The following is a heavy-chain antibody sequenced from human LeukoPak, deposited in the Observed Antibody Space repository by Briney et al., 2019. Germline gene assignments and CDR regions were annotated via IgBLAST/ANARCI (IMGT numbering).Heavy chain of an antibody. CDR2: IGAGGTFT. CDR3: AKSQFIVVVVAAGGVGAFDI. V-gene: IGHV3-23*01. Sequence: PGGSLRLSCTASGFTFSSYAMNWVRQAPGKGLEWVSGIGAGGTFTYYADSVKGRFTISRDNSKNTLYLQMNSLRAEDTAVYYCAKSQFIVVVVAAGGVGAFDIWGQGTMVTVSS. CDR1: GFTFSSYA. D-gene: IGHD2-15*01. J-gene: IGHJ3*02.